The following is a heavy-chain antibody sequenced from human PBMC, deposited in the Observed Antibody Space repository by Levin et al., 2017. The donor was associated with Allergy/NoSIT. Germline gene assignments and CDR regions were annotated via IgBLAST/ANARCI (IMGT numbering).Heavy chain of an antibody. J-gene: IGHJ4*02. V-gene: IGHV3-66*01. CDR3: AAGEGTAW. Sequence: GESLKISCAASGFTVSSNYMSWVRQAPGKGLEWVSLIYSGGSTYYADSVKGRFTISRDNSKNTLYLQMNSLRADDTAVYYCAAGEGTAWWGQGTLVTVSS. D-gene: IGHD1-1*01. CDR1: GFTVSSNY. CDR2: IYSGGST.